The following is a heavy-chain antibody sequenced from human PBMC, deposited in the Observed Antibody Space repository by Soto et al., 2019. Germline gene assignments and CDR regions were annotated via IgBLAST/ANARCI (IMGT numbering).Heavy chain of an antibody. V-gene: IGHV3-74*01. Sequence: PGGSLRLSCAASGFTFSSYWMHWVRQAPGKGLVWVSRINSDGSSTSYADSVKGRFTISRDNAKNTLYLQMNSLRAEDTAVYYCARDPDVGYSSSWYVYYYYGMDVWGQGTTVTVS. J-gene: IGHJ6*02. CDR3: ARDPDVGYSSSWYVYYYYGMDV. CDR1: GFTFSSYW. D-gene: IGHD6-13*01. CDR2: INSDGSST.